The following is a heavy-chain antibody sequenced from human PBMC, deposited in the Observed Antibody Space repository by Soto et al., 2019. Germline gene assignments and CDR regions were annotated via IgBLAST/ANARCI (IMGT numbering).Heavy chain of an antibody. CDR3: AKGSGAQSGLLDY. D-gene: IGHD6-25*01. CDR1: GFTFSSYW. Sequence: EVQLVESGGGLVQTGGSLRLSCAASGFTFSSYWMHWVRQAPGKGLVWVSRINNDGSSTTYADSLKGRFTISRDNAKSTLYLQMNSLRDEDRAVYYCAKGSGAQSGLLDYWGQGTLVTVSS. CDR2: INNDGSST. V-gene: IGHV3-74*01. J-gene: IGHJ4*02.